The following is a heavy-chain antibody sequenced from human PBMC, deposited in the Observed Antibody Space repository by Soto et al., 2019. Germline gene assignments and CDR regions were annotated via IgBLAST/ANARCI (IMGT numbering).Heavy chain of an antibody. D-gene: IGHD6-13*01. V-gene: IGHV4-61*05. CDR2: IYSTGTT. CDR3: ARLTTSSGWSGLDF. J-gene: IGHJ4*02. CDR1: GGSFRGSFFY. Sequence: STTRSLTCTVSGGSFRGSFFYWGWVRQPAGQRLEWIGYIYSTGTTNYNPSLASRAAMSVDASKKQFTLKVRSLTAADKARYYGARLTTSSGWSGLDFWGQGMLVTVS.